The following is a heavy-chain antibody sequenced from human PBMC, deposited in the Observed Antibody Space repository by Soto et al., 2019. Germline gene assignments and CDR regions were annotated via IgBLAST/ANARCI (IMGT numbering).Heavy chain of an antibody. Sequence: CLTCAVYGGSFSGYYWSWIRQPPGKGLEWIGEINHSGSTNYNPSLKSRVTISVDTSKNQFSLKLSSVTAADTAVYYCARGHFYFDYWGQGTLVTVSS. V-gene: IGHV4-34*01. CDR3: ARGHFYFDY. CDR1: GGSFSGYY. J-gene: IGHJ4*02. CDR2: INHSGST.